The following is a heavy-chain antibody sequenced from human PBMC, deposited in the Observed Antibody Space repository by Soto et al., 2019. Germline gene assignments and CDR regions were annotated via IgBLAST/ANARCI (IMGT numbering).Heavy chain of an antibody. D-gene: IGHD6-13*01. J-gene: IGHJ4*02. CDR3: ARAGDTGTWSWGNYFDY. CDR1: GYTFTKYY. V-gene: IGHV1-46*01. CDR2: INPSGGTT. Sequence: ASVKVSCKASGYTFTKYYIHWVRQAPGQGLEWMGIINPSGGTTAYAQKFQGRVTMTRDTSTSTVDMELSSLRFDDTAVYYCARAGDTGTWSWGNYFDYWGQGTLVTVSS.